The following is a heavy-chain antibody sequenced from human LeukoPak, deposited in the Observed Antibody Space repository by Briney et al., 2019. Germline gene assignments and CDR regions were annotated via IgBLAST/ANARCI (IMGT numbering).Heavy chain of an antibody. Sequence: GGSLRLSCAASGFTFSSYAMSWVRQAPGKGLEWVSAISGSGGSTYYADSVKGRSTISRDNSKNTLYLQMNSLRAEDTAVYYCAKDRGYYGDTFEGDYWGQGTLVTVSS. D-gene: IGHD4-17*01. CDR3: AKDRGYYGDTFEGDY. CDR2: ISGSGGST. CDR1: GFTFSSYA. J-gene: IGHJ4*02. V-gene: IGHV3-23*01.